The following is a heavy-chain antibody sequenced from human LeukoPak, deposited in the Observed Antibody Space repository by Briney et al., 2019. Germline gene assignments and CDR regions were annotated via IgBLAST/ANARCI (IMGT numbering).Heavy chain of an antibody. Sequence: GGSLRLSCAASGFTFSSYWMSWVRQAPGKGLEWVANIKQDGSEKYYVDSVKGRFTISRDNDKNSLYLQMNSLRAEDTAVYYCARGGGSWYGGFDYWGQGTLVTVSS. D-gene: IGHD6-13*01. J-gene: IGHJ4*02. V-gene: IGHV3-7*03. CDR3: ARGGGSWYGGFDY. CDR2: IKQDGSEK. CDR1: GFTFSSYW.